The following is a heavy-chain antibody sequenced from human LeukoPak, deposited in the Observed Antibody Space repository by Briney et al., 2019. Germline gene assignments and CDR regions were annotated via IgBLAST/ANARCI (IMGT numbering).Heavy chain of an antibody. V-gene: IGHV4-39*07. Sequence: PSETLSLTCTVSGFPISSTSYYWGWIRQPPGKGLEWIGSIYYSGSTYYNPSLKSRVTISVDTSKNQFSLKLSSVTAADTAEYYCARVPPPVTASYWYFDLWGRGTLVTVSS. J-gene: IGHJ2*01. CDR2: IYYSGST. CDR1: GFPISSTSYY. CDR3: ARVPPPVTASYWYFDL. D-gene: IGHD2-21*02.